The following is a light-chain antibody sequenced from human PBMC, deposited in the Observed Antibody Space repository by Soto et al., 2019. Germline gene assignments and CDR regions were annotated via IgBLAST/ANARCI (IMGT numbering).Light chain of an antibody. CDR3: QQCYSAPFT. CDR1: QSVLYSSNNKNY. CDR2: WAS. Sequence: DIVMTQSPDSQAVSLGERATINCKSSQSVLYSSNNKNYLAWYQQKPGQPPKLLIYWASTRESGVPDRFSGSGSGTDFTLTISSLQAEDVAVYYCQQCYSAPFTFGPGTKVGVK. V-gene: IGKV4-1*01. J-gene: IGKJ3*01.